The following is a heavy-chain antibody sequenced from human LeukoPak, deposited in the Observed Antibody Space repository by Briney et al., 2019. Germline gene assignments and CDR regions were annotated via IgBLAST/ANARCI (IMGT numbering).Heavy chain of an antibody. D-gene: IGHD6-13*01. V-gene: IGHV1-8*01. J-gene: IGHJ3*02. CDR1: GYTFTNHD. Sequence: ASVKVSCKASGYTFTNHDFNWMRQAAGQGLEWLGWMNPRSGSTGYAQKFRGRVTMTRDTSITTAYMELSSLTSEDTAVYYCTRDGRGAAAADDPLDIWGQGTTVTVSS. CDR3: TRDGRGAAAADDPLDI. CDR2: MNPRSGST.